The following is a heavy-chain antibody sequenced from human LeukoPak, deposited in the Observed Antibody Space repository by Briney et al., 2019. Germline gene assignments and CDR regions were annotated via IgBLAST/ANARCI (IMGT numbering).Heavy chain of an antibody. CDR2: IKDDGSHA. Sequence: GGSLRLSCAASGFTFSSHWMHWVRQAPGKGLVWVSRIKDDGSHANYADSVKGRFTISRDNAKNTLSLQMNSLRAEDTAVYYCARGSGIITGIDEWGQGTLVTVSS. V-gene: IGHV3-74*01. J-gene: IGHJ4*02. CDR1: GFTFSSHW. CDR3: ARGSGIITGIDE. D-gene: IGHD6-25*01.